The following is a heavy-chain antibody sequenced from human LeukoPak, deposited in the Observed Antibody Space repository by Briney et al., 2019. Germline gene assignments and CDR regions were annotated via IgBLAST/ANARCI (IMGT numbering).Heavy chain of an antibody. V-gene: IGHV3-23*01. CDR1: GFTFSSYS. CDR3: AKGSSNWRDYYYFDY. Sequence: GSLRLSCAASGFTFSSYSMNWVRQAPGKGLAWVSAISDSGSSTQYADSVKGRFTISRDNSKNTLYLQMDSLRAEDTAVYYCAKGSSNWRDYYYFDYWGQGTLVTVSS. J-gene: IGHJ4*02. CDR2: ISDSGSST. D-gene: IGHD6-13*01.